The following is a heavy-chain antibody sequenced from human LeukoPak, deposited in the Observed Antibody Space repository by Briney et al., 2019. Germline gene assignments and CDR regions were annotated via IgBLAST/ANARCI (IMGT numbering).Heavy chain of an antibody. J-gene: IGHJ4*02. Sequence: PSETLSLTCSVSGGSLSSSGHYWGWIRQSPEKGLDWIGSIFSNGNTYYNPSVKSRITISVDTSNNQFSLQLTSATAAETAVYYCARSATVTTGYFDYWGQGALVTVSS. D-gene: IGHD4-17*01. CDR3: ARSATVTTGYFDY. V-gene: IGHV4-39*07. CDR2: IFSNGNT. CDR1: GGSLSSSGHY.